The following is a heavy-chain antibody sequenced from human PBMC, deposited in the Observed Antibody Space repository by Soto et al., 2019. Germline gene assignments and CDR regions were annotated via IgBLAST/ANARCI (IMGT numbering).Heavy chain of an antibody. CDR3: ARGRRWFDP. Sequence: PSETLSLTCAVSGGSFSGYYWSWIRQPPGKGLEWIGEINHSGSTNYNPSLKSRVTISVDTSKNQFSLKLSSVTAADTAVYYCARGRRWFDPWGQGALVTVSS. CDR2: INHSGST. V-gene: IGHV4-34*01. J-gene: IGHJ5*02. CDR1: GGSFSGYY.